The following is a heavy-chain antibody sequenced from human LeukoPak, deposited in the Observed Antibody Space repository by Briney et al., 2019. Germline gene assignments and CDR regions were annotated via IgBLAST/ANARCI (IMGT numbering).Heavy chain of an antibody. Sequence: KTSETLSLTCTVSGGSISSYYWSWIRQPPGKGLEWIGEINHSGSTNYNPSLKSRVTISVDTSKNQFSLKLSSVTAADTAVYYCARTLEYSSSGSKEFDYWGQGTLVTVSS. CDR2: INHSGST. D-gene: IGHD6-6*01. V-gene: IGHV4-34*01. J-gene: IGHJ4*02. CDR1: GGSISSYY. CDR3: ARTLEYSSSGSKEFDY.